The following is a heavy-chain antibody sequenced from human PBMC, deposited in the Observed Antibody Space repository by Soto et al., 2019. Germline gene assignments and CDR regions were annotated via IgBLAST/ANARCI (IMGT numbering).Heavy chain of an antibody. Sequence: QVQLVQSGAEVNKPGASVQVACKASGYTFTSYYMPWVRQSPGQGLEWMGIINPSGGSTSYAQKFQGRVTMTRDTSTSTVYMELSSLRSEDTAVYYCARVPRGGGYFDYWGHVTLVTVAS. CDR2: INPSGGST. V-gene: IGHV1-46*01. D-gene: IGHD2-15*01. CDR3: ARVPRGGGYFDY. J-gene: IGHJ4*01. CDR1: GYTFTSYY.